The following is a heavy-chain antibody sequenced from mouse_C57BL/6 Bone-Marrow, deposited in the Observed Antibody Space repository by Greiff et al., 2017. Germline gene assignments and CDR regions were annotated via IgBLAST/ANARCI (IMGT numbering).Heavy chain of an antibody. CDR3: TREGIIGYYYGSS. D-gene: IGHD1-1*01. V-gene: IGHV1-69*01. CDR2: IDPSDSYT. Sequence: QVQLQQSGAELVMPGASVKLSCKASGYTFTSYGMHWVKQSPGQGLEWIGEIDPSDSYTNYNQKLKGNSTLTVDKSTSTAYMQLSSLTSEDSAVYYCTREGIIGYYYGSSWGQGTLVTVSA. CDR1: GYTFTSYG. J-gene: IGHJ3*01.